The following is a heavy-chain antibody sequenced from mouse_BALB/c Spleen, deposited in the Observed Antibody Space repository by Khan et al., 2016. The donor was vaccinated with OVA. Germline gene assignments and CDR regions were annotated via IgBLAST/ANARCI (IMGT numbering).Heavy chain of an antibody. CDR2: INSNGGTS. Sequence: EGERVESGGGLVQPGGSLKLSCAASGFTFSGYGMSWVRQTPDKRLELVATINSNGGTSYYPDSVKGRFTISRDNAKNTLPLQMSILKSEGTAMCYCARIYYRYDEGYWYFDVWGAGATVTVSS. V-gene: IGHV5-6-3*01. CDR3: ARIYYRYDEGYWYFDV. J-gene: IGHJ1*01. CDR1: GFTFSGYG. D-gene: IGHD2-14*01.